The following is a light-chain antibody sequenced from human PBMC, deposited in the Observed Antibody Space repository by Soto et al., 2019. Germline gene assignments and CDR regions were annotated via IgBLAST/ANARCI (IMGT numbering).Light chain of an antibody. J-gene: IGKJ1*01. V-gene: IGKV1-39*01. Sequence: SHMTHASSSLSASVGDSVTITCRASQSISSYLNWYQQKPGKAPKLLIYAASSLQSGVPSRFSGSGSGTEFTLTISSLQSEDFATYYCQQSYSTPQTFGQGTKVDIK. CDR3: QQSYSTPQT. CDR1: QSISSY. CDR2: AAS.